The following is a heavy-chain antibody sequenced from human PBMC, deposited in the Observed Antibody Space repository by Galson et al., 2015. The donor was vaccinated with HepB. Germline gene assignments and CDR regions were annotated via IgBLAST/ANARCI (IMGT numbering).Heavy chain of an antibody. CDR2: IKQDGSEK. CDR1: GFTFSSYW. CDR3: ARGSNRFDSPTYYDILLRFGWFDP. Sequence: SLRLSCAASGFTFSSYWMSWVRQAPGKGLEWVANIKQDGSEKYYVDSVKGRFTISRDNAKNSLYLQMNSLRAEDTAVYYCARGSNRFDSPTYYDILLRFGWFDPWGQGTLVTVSS. D-gene: IGHD3-9*01. J-gene: IGHJ5*02. V-gene: IGHV3-7*03.